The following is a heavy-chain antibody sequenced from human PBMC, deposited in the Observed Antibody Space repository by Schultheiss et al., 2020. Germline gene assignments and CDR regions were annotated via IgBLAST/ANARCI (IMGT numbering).Heavy chain of an antibody. D-gene: IGHD4-17*01. CDR1: GGSISSYY. CDR2: IYYSGST. V-gene: IGHV4-59*01. Sequence: SQTLSLTCTVSGGSISSYYWSWIRQPPGKGLEWIGYIYYSGSTNYNPSLKSRVTISVDTSKNQFSLKLSSVTAADTAVYYCARTNERDDYCDYGEYFQHWGQGTLVTVSS. J-gene: IGHJ1*01. CDR3: ARTNERDDYCDYGEYFQH.